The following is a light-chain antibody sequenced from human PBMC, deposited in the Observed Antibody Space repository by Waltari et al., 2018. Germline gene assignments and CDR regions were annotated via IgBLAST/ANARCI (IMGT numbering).Light chain of an antibody. Sequence: QSALTQAASVSGSPGQSITISCTGASSDVGGYKSVSWYQQHPGKAPKVLLSDATNRPSGVSIRFSGSKSGNTASLTISGLQAEDEADYYCSSYTNSGTYVFGTGTKVTVL. CDR3: SSYTNSGTYV. V-gene: IGLV2-14*03. CDR1: SSDVGGYKS. CDR2: DAT. J-gene: IGLJ1*01.